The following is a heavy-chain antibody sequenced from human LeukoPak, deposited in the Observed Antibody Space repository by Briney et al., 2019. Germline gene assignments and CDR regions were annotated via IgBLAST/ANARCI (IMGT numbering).Heavy chain of an antibody. CDR2: ISRDNSGI. V-gene: IGHV3-21*01. J-gene: IGHJ3*02. Sequence: GGPLRLSCAASGFTLRTFNMNWVRQAPGKGLEWVSFISRDNSGIYYADSVKGRFTISRDNAKNSLYLEMNSLRAEDTAVYFCARGGVEELLPDAFDIWGQGKMVTVSS. CDR3: ARGGVEELLPDAFDI. D-gene: IGHD6-6*01. CDR1: GFTLRTFN.